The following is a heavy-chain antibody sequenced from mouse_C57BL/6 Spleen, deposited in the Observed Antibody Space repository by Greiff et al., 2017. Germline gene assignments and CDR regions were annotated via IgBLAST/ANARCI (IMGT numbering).Heavy chain of an antibody. D-gene: IGHD1-1*01. CDR2: IYPGDGDT. CDR1: GYAFSSYW. CDR3: ARYMTAVVARGNYAMDY. J-gene: IGHJ4*01. V-gene: IGHV1-80*01. Sequence: QVQLQQSGAELVKPGASVKISCKASGYAFSSYWLNWVKQRPGKGLEWIGQIYPGDGDTNYNGKFKGKATLTADKSASTAYMQHSSLTSEDSAVYFCARYMTAVVARGNYAMDYWGQGTTVTVSS.